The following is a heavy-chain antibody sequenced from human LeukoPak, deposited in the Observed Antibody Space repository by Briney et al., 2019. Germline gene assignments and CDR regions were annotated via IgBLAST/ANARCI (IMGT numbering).Heavy chain of an antibody. D-gene: IGHD2-2*01. J-gene: IGHJ6*03. CDR1: GYTFTSYG. CDR3: ARLEPDIVVVPAANYYYYMDV. Sequence: ASVKVSCKASGYTFTSYGISWVRQAPGQGLEWMGWISAYNGNTNYAQKLQGRVTMTTDTSTSTAHMELRSLRSDDTAVYYCARLEPDIVVVPAANYYYYMDVWGKGTTVTVSS. CDR2: ISAYNGNT. V-gene: IGHV1-18*01.